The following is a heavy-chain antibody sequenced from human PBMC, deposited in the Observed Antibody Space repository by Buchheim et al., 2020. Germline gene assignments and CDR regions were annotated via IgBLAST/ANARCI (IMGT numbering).Heavy chain of an antibody. Sequence: QVQLQESGPGLVKPSETLSLTCTVSGGSVSSGSYYWSWIRQPPGKGLEWIGYIYYSGSTNYNPSLKSRVTISVDTSKNQFSLKLSSVTAADTAVYYCARMPFEYYYGSGSPFFDYWGQGT. CDR2: IYYSGST. V-gene: IGHV4-61*01. J-gene: IGHJ4*02. CDR3: ARMPFEYYYGSGSPFFDY. CDR1: GGSVSSGSYY. D-gene: IGHD3-10*01.